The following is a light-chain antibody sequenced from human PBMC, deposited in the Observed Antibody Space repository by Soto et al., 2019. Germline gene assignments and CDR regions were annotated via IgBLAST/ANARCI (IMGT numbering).Light chain of an antibody. J-gene: IGKJ4*01. V-gene: IGKV3-20*01. CDR2: AAS. CDR3: QQYGSLPRT. Sequence: EIVLTQSPDTLSLSPGEGATLSCRASQSISSNFLAWYQQRPGQAPRLLMYAASSRATGIPDRFSGSGSGTDFTLTIRRLEPEDFAVYYCQQYGSLPRTFGGGTKGGYQ. CDR1: QSISSNF.